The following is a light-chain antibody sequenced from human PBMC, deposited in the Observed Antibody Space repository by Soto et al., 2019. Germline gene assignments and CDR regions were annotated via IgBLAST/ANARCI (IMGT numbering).Light chain of an antibody. Sequence: QSALTQPASVSGSPGQSITISCTETSSDVGGYNYVSWYQQHPGKAPKLMIYDVSNRPSGVSNRFSGSRSGNTASLTISGLQAADEADYYCSSYTTSSTLVVFGGGTKLTVL. CDR3: SSYTTSSTLVV. CDR1: SSDVGGYNY. V-gene: IGLV2-14*01. J-gene: IGLJ2*01. CDR2: DVS.